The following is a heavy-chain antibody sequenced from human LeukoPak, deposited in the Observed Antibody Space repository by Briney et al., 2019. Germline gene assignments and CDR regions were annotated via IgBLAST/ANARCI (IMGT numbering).Heavy chain of an antibody. CDR2: IYYSGST. CDR3: ARLLWFGEFDNWFDP. D-gene: IGHD3-10*01. V-gene: IGHV4-59*08. CDR1: GGSISSYY. J-gene: IGHJ5*02. Sequence: SETLSLTCTVSGGSISSYYWSWIRQPPGKGLEWIGYIYYSGSTNYNPSLKSLVTISVDTSKNQFSLKLSSVTAADTAVYYCARLLWFGEFDNWFDPWGQGTLVTVSS.